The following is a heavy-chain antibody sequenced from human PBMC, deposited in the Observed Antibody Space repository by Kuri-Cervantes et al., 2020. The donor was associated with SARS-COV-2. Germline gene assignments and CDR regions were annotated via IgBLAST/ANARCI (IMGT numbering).Heavy chain of an antibody. CDR2: IYHSGST. CDR1: GYSISSGYY. J-gene: IGHJ3*02. D-gene: IGHD4-23*01. V-gene: IGHV4-38-2*01. CDR3: AAWVVTTWGAFDI. Sequence: SETLSLTCAVSGYSISSGYYWGWIRQPPGKGLEWIGSIYHSGSTYYNPSLKSRVTISVDTSKNQFSLKLSSVTAADTAVYYCAAWVVTTWGAFDIWGQGTMVTVSS.